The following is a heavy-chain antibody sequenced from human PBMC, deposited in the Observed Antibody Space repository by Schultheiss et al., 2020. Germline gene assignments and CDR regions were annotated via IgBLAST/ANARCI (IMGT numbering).Heavy chain of an antibody. Sequence: GGSLRLSCAASGFTVSSNYMSWVRQGPGRGLKWVSGISGSGGSTYYADSVKCRFTISRDNAKNLLYLQMNSLSVEDTAVYFCVRVPGTPFTAYGRLLRRTLGIDVCGKGTT. J-gene: IGHJ6*04. D-gene: IGHD3-16*01. CDR1: GFTVSSNY. CDR3: VRVPGTPFTAYGRLLRRTLGIDV. V-gene: IGHV3-23*01. CDR2: ISGSGGST.